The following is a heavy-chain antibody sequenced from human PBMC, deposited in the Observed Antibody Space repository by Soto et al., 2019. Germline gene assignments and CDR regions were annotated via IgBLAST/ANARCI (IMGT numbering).Heavy chain of an antibody. J-gene: IGHJ3*02. CDR3: ARDLITMIVVAEHDAFDI. D-gene: IGHD3-22*01. CDR1: GFTFSDYY. Sequence: QVQLVESGGGLVKPGGSLRLSCAGSGFTFSDYYMSWIRQAPGKGLEWVSYISSSSSYTNYAESVKGRVTISRDNAKNSLYLQMNSLRAEDTAVYYCARDLITMIVVAEHDAFDIWGQGTMVTVSS. CDR2: ISSSSSYT. V-gene: IGHV3-11*06.